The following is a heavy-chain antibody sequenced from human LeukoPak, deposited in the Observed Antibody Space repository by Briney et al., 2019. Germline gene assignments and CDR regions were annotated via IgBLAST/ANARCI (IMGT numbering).Heavy chain of an antibody. J-gene: IGHJ5*02. CDR1: GGSISRYY. D-gene: IGHD3-10*01. CDR2: ICHSGST. CDR3: ARDGFGDYGSGSYPVWFDP. Sequence: SETLSLTCTVAGGSISRYYWSWIRQPPGKGLEWIGYICHSGSTNYNPSLKSRVTISVDTPKNQISLKLSSVTAADTAVYYCARDGFGDYGSGSYPVWFDPWGQGTLVAVSS. V-gene: IGHV4-59*01.